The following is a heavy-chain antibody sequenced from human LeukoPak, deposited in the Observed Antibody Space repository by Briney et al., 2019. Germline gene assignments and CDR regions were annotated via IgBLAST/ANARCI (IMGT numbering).Heavy chain of an antibody. J-gene: IGHJ3*02. V-gene: IGHV3-21*01. CDR3: ARDRQYYYDSHGRAFDI. Sequence: GGSLRLSCAASGFTFSSYSMNWVRQAPGKGLEWVSSISSSSSYIYYADSVKGRFTISRDNSKNTLYLQMNSLRAEDTAVYYCARDRQYYYDSHGRAFDIWGQGTMVTVSS. D-gene: IGHD3-22*01. CDR1: GFTFSSYS. CDR2: ISSSSSYI.